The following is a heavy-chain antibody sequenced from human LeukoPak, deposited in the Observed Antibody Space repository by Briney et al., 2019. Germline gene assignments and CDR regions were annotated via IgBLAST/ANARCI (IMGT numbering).Heavy chain of an antibody. CDR1: GGSISSYY. CDR3: ARDDYDFWSGLYYMDV. J-gene: IGHJ6*03. Sequence: SETLSLTCTVSGGSISSYYWSWIRQPPGKGLGWIGYIYYSGSTNYNPSLKSRVTISVDTSKNQFSLKLSSVTAADTAVYYCARDDYDFWSGLYYMDVWGKGTTVTVSS. CDR2: IYYSGST. D-gene: IGHD3-3*01. V-gene: IGHV4-59*01.